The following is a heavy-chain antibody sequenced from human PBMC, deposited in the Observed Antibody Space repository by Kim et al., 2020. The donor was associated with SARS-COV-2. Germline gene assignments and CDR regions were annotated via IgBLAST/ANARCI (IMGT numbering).Heavy chain of an antibody. D-gene: IGHD3-22*01. CDR2: IDPSDSYT. Sequence: GESPKISCKGSGYSFTSYWISWVRQMPGKGLEWMGRIDPSDSYTNYSPSFQGHVTISADKSISTAYLQWSSLKASDTAMYYCARGSGYYDCSGYYFWGQGALVTVSS. CDR1: GYSFTSYW. V-gene: IGHV5-10-1*01. J-gene: IGHJ4*02. CDR3: ARGSGYYDCSGYYF.